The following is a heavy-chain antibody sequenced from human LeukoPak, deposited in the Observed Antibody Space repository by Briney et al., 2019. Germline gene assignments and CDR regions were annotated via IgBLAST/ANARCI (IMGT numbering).Heavy chain of an antibody. CDR1: GFTFSSYG. D-gene: IGHD3-3*01. CDR3: ARDESDFWSGYTPPWDV. Sequence: GGSLRLSCAASGFTFSSYGMHWVRQAPGKGLEWVAVIWYDGSNKYYADSVKGRFTICRDNSKNTLYLQMNSLRAEDTAVYYCARDESDFWSGYTPPWDVWGQGTTVTVSS. CDR2: IWYDGSNK. J-gene: IGHJ6*02. V-gene: IGHV3-33*01.